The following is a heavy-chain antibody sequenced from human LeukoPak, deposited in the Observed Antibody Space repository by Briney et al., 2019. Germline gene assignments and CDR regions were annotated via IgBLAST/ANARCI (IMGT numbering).Heavy chain of an antibody. CDR3: AYKGASGWRFDY. V-gene: IGHV3-30*03. Sequence: GGSLRLSCAASGFTFSTYDMHWVRQAPGKGLEWVAVISYDGRNKYYADSVKGRFTISRDNSKNALFLQMSSLRAEDTALYYCAYKGASGWRFDYWGQGTLVTVSS. J-gene: IGHJ4*02. D-gene: IGHD6-19*01. CDR2: ISYDGRNK. CDR1: GFTFSTYD.